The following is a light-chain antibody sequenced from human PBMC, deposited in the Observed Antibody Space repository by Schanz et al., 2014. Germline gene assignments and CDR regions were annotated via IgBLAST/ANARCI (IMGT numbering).Light chain of an antibody. Sequence: DIVMTQSPATLSLSPGERATLSCRASQSVSTNVAWYQQKPGQAPSLLIYDASTKATGVLPTFSGSGSGTEFTLTISRLEPEDFAVYYCQQYDNWWTFGPGTKVEVK. J-gene: IGKJ1*01. CDR3: QQYDNWWT. CDR2: DAS. CDR1: QSVSTN. V-gene: IGKV3-15*01.